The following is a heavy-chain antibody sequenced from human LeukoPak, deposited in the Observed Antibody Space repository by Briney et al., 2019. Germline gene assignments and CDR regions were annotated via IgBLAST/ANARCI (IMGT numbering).Heavy chain of an antibody. J-gene: IGHJ3*02. Sequence: GGSLRLSCAASGFTFSSSGMSWVRQAPGKGLEWVSAISGSGGSTYYADSVKGRFTISRDNSKNTLYLQMNSLRAEDTAVYYCAKDAQSLYSGSNGAFDIWGQGTMVTVSS. D-gene: IGHD1-26*01. CDR2: ISGSGGST. V-gene: IGHV3-23*01. CDR1: GFTFSSSG. CDR3: AKDAQSLYSGSNGAFDI.